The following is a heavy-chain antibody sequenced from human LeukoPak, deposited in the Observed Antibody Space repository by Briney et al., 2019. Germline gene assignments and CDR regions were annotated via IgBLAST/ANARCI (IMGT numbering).Heavy chain of an antibody. V-gene: IGHV3-30*18. CDR3: AKDRGFSFTSGSSELDY. CDR2: ISYDGSHK. CDR1: GFTFSGYG. D-gene: IGHD3-10*01. J-gene: IGHJ4*02. Sequence: PGRSLSLSCAASGFTFSGYGMHWVRLAPGKGLEWVAVISYDGSHKYYADSVQGRFTISRDNSKNTLYLQMNSLRADDMAIYYCAKDRGFSFTSGSSELDYWGQGSLVTVSS.